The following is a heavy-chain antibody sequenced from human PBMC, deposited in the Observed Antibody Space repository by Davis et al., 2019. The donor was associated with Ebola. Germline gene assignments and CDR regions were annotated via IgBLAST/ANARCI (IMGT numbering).Heavy chain of an antibody. D-gene: IGHD6-19*01. CDR1: GFTFSSYS. Sequence: GESLKISCAASGFTFSSYSMHWVRQAPGQGLEWVSFISSSSNYIYYADSVKVRFTTSRDNAKNSLYLQMNSLRAEDTAVYYCAALHSSGWYGLDYWGQGTLVTVSS. CDR3: AALHSSGWYGLDY. V-gene: IGHV3-21*01. J-gene: IGHJ4*02. CDR2: ISSSSNYI.